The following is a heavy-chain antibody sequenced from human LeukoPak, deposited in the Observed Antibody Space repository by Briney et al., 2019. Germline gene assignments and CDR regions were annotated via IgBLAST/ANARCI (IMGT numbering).Heavy chain of an antibody. J-gene: IGHJ6*02. CDR2: IYPGDSNA. Sequence: GESLKISCKASGYSFSNYYIAWVRQMPGKGLEWMGIIYPGDSNARYSPSFQGQVTISADRSISAAYMQWTSLKASDTATYYCARHQPGNYGMDVWGQGTTVTVSS. V-gene: IGHV5-51*01. D-gene: IGHD1-26*01. CDR3: ARHQPGNYGMDV. CDR1: GYSFSNYY.